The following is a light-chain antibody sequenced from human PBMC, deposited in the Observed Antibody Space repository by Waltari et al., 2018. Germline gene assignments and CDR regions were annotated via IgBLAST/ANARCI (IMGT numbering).Light chain of an antibody. CDR3: SSYTTSNTWV. V-gene: IGLV2-14*01. CDR2: EVT. Sequence: QSALTQPASVSGSPGQSITISCTGTSSDVGGYHHVSWYQHHPGKAPKLMIFEVTDRPSGGSNRVSGSKSGNTASLAISGLQAEDEADYYCSSYTTSNTWVFGGGTKVTVL. J-gene: IGLJ3*02. CDR1: SSDVGGYHH.